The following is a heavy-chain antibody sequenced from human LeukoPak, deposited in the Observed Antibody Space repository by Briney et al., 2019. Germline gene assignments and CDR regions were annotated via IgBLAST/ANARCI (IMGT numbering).Heavy chain of an antibody. CDR2: IYYSGST. J-gene: IGHJ4*02. CDR1: GGSINISSYY. CDR3: ARLYFDFWSGFFDS. D-gene: IGHD3-3*01. V-gene: IGHV4-39*07. Sequence: SETLSLTCTVSGGSINISSYYWGWIRQPPGKGLEWIGSIYYSGSTYYNPSLKSRITISVDTSKNQFSLKLSSVTAADTAVYYCARLYFDFWSGFFDSWGQGTLVTVSS.